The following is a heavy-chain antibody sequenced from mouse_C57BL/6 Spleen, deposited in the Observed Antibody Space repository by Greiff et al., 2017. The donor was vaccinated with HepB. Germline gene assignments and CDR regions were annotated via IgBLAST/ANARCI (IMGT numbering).Heavy chain of an antibody. V-gene: IGHV1-82*01. CDR2: IYPGDGDT. D-gene: IGHD3-2*02. J-gene: IGHJ4*01. CDR1: GYAFSSSW. Sequence: QVQLKQSGPELVKPGASVKISCKASGYAFSSSWMNWVKQRPGKGLEWIGRIYPGDGDTNYNGKFKGKATLTADKSSSTAYMQLSSLTSEDSAVYFCARSQAQDYAMDYWGQGTSVTVSS. CDR3: ARSQAQDYAMDY.